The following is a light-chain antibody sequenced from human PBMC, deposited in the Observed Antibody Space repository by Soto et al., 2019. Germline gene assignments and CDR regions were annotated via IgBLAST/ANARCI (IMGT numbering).Light chain of an antibody. CDR2: GAS. CDR3: QHYNNWPQYT. Sequence: EIVMTQSPATLSVSPGERATLSCRASQSVSSNLAWYQQKPGQAPRLLIYGASTRATCIPARFIGSGSGTDVTLTIISLQSEDFAVYYCQHYNNWPQYTFGQGTKLEIK. CDR1: QSVSSN. V-gene: IGKV3-15*01. J-gene: IGKJ2*01.